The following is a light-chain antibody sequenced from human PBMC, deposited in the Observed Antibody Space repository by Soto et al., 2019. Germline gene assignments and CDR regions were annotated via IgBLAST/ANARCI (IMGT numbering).Light chain of an antibody. J-gene: IGKJ1*01. CDR2: GAS. Sequence: TVMTQSPATLSMSRGDRAALSCRASLNVATNMAWYQQKPGQAPRLLIYGASIRATGVPARFTGSGSGTEFTLTINNLQSEDFAVYYSHQYNTGLRTFGRGTRVEV. V-gene: IGKV3-15*01. CDR1: LNVATN. CDR3: HQYNTGLRT.